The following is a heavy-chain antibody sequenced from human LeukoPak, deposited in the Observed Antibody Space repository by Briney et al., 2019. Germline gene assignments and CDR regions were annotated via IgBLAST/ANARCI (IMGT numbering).Heavy chain of an antibody. V-gene: IGHV1-2*02. CDR3: ARVLGRRVASGPLDY. D-gene: IGHD3-3*01. J-gene: IGHJ4*02. CDR2: INPYSGDT. Sequence: ASVKVSCKTSGYTFTGFYIHWVRQAPGQGLEWMGWINPYSGDTNYAQKFQGRVTMTRDTSITTAYMELSRLASDDTAVYFCARVLGRRVASGPLDYWGQGTLVTVSS. CDR1: GYTFTGFY.